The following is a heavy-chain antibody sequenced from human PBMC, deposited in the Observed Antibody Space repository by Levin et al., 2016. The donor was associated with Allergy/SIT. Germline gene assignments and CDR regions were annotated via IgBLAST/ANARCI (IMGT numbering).Heavy chain of an antibody. J-gene: IGHJ6*02. V-gene: IGHV3-33*06. CDR1: GFTFSSYG. D-gene: IGHD3-10*01. Sequence: GGSLRLSCAASGFTFSSYGMHWVRQAPGKGLEWVAVIWYDGSNKYYADSVKGRFTISRDNSKNTLYLQMNSLRAEDTAVYYCAKDSAPDGSGLLWFGESAPVYYGMDVWGQGTTVTVSS. CDR2: IWYDGSNK. CDR3: AKDSAPDGSGLLWFGESAPVYYGMDV.